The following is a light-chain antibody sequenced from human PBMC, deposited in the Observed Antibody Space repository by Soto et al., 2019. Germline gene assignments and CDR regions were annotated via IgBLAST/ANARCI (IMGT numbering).Light chain of an antibody. CDR3: QQHKNWLLT. CDR2: DAS. CDR1: QSVSRN. J-gene: IGKJ1*01. V-gene: IGKV3-15*01. Sequence: EIVMTQSPATLSVYPGERATLSCRASQSVSRNVACYQQKPGQAPSLLIHDASTRATVISFRFSGRGSWPEFTLTISTLQSDDFGVYYCQQHKNWLLTFGQGTKVEIK.